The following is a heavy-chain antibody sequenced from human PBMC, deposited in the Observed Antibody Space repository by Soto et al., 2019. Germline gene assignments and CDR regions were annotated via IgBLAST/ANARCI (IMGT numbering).Heavy chain of an antibody. V-gene: IGHV3-7*01. CDR1: GFTISTYW. D-gene: IGHD2-15*01. CDR2: IKQDGSEK. CDR3: ARDQDSTLDV. J-gene: IGHJ6*02. Sequence: PGGSLRLSCADSGFTISTYWMSWVRQAPGKGLEWVANIKQDGSEKNYVDSVKGRFTISRDNAKNSLYLQMNSLRAEDTAIYYCARDQDSTLDVWGQGTTVTVSS.